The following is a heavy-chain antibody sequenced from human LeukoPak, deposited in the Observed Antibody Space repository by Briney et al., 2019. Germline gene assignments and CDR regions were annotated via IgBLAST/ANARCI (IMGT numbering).Heavy chain of an antibody. V-gene: IGHV4-31*03. J-gene: IGHJ4*02. CDR3: ARDVSSGFDY. CDR2: IYYSGST. CDR1: GGSISSGNYY. Sequence: SETLSLTCTVSGGSISSGNYYWSWIRQHPGKGLEWIGYIYYSGSTYYNPFLKSRVTISVDTSKNQFSLKLSSVTAADTAVYYCARDVSSGFDYWGQGTLVTVSS. D-gene: IGHD6-19*01.